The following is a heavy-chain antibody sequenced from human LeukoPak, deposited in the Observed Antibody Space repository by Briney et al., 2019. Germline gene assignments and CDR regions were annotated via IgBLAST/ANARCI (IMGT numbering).Heavy chain of an antibody. Sequence: ASVKVSCKASGYTFTSYGISWVRQAPGQGLEWMGWISAYNGNTNYAQKLQGRVTMTTDTSTSTAYMELRSLRSDDTAVYYCASAPRASLEWFSVFDYWGQGTLVTVSS. D-gene: IGHD3-3*01. CDR2: ISAYNGNT. J-gene: IGHJ4*02. CDR3: ASAPRASLEWFSVFDY. CDR1: GYTFTSYG. V-gene: IGHV1-18*01.